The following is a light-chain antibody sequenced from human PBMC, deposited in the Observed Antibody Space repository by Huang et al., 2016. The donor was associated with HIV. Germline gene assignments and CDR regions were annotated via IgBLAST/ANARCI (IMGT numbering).Light chain of an antibody. J-gene: IGKJ1*01. V-gene: IGKV3-20*01. CDR2: AAS. Sequence: EIVLTQSPGTLSLSPGERATLSCRASQSISADYLAGYQQKPGQAPRLLIYAASSTATGIPDRFSGSGSGTDFTLTIYRLEPEDFAVYFCQQYAGSPWTFGQWTKVEIK. CDR3: QQYAGSPWT. CDR1: QSISADY.